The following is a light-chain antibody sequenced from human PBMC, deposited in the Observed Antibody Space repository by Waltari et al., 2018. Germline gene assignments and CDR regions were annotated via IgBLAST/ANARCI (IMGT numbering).Light chain of an antibody. CDR1: NRDVGGYNF. V-gene: IGLV2-14*03. CDR2: DVS. J-gene: IGLJ2*01. Sequence: QSALTQPASVSGSLGQSIIISCTGTNRDVGGYNFVSWYQQHPGKAPKLMIYDVSNRPSGVSRRFSGSKSGNTASLTISGLQAEDEADYHCISYRKGTTGNVALGGGTKVTVL. CDR3: ISYRKGTTGNVA.